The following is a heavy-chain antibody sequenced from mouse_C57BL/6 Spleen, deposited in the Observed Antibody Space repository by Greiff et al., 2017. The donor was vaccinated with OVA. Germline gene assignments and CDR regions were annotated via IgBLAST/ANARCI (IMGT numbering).Heavy chain of an antibody. CDR3: ARRGWDAWFAY. J-gene: IGHJ3*01. CDR1: GYTFTSYW. D-gene: IGHD4-1*01. CDR2: IDPSDSYT. Sequence: QVQLQQPGAELVMPGASVKLSCKASGYTFTSYWMHWVKQRPGQGLEWIGEIDPSDSYTNYNQQFKGKSTLTVDKSSSTAYMQLSSLTSEDSAVYYCARRGWDAWFAYWGQGTLVTVSA. V-gene: IGHV1-69*01.